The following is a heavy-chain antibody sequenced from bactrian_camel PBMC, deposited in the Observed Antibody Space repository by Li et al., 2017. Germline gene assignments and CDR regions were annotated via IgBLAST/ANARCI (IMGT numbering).Heavy chain of an antibody. V-gene: IGHV3S63*01. Sequence: VQLVESGGGSVQAGGSLRLACVHSNHIYATHCIGWFRQSPGQEREGVASIYTRSGETSYADSVRGRFTVSRDNANNTVNLMMNSLKPEVTAMYYCAANFGPYCSGPYLARRANFLGQGTQVTVS. D-gene: IGHD2*01. J-gene: IGHJ4*01. CDR2: IYTRSGET. CDR1: NHIYATHC.